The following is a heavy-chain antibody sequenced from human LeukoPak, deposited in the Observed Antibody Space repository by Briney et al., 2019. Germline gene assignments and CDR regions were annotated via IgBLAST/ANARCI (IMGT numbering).Heavy chain of an antibody. D-gene: IGHD1-26*01. J-gene: IGHJ3*02. V-gene: IGHV3-64*01. CDR1: GFTFSSYA. CDR2: ISSNGGST. CDR3: AREEGSYYHDAFDI. Sequence: AGGSLRLSCAASGFTFSSYAMHWVRQAPGKGLEYVSAISSNGGSTYYANSVKGRFTISRDNSKNTLYLQMGSLRAEDMAVYYCAREEGSYYHDAFDIWGQGTMVTVSS.